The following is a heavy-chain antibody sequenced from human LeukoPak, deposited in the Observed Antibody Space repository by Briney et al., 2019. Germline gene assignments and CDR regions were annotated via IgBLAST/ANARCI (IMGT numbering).Heavy chain of an antibody. CDR2: VSWNSGSI. CDR3: AKEHYGDYYFDY. V-gene: IGHV3-9*01. Sequence: PRGSLRLSCAASGFTFDDYAMHWVRQAPGKGLEWVSGVSWNSGSIGYADSVKGRFTISRDNAKNSLYLQMNSLRAEDTALYYCAKEHYGDYYFDYWGQGTLVTVSS. D-gene: IGHD4-17*01. J-gene: IGHJ4*02. CDR1: GFTFDDYA.